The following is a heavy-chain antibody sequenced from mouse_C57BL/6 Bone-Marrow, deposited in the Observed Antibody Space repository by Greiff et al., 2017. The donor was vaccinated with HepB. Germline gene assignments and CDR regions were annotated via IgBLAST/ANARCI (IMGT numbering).Heavy chain of an antibody. V-gene: IGHV1-81*01. Sequence: VMLVESGAELARPGASVKLSCKASGYTFTSYGISWVKQRTGQGLEWIGEIYPRSGNTYYNEKFKGQATLTADKSSSTAYMELRSLTSKDSAVYFSARSVKYYDLSLRVPVVSDWCEVLTKRSTCSFDYWGQGTTLTVSS. CDR2: IYPRSGNT. CDR1: GYTFTSYG. J-gene: IGHJ2*01. D-gene: IGHD1-1*01. CDR3: ARSVKYYDLSLRVPVVSDWCEVLTKRSTCSFDY.